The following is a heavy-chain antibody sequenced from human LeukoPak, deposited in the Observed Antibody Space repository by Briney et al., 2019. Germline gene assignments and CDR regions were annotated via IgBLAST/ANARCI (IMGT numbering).Heavy chain of an antibody. CDR1: GFTFSNYA. Sequence: PGGSLRHSCAASGFTFSNYAMSGVRQAPGKGLEWVSAISGGGGNTYYTDSVKGRFTISRDNSKDTLYLLLNSLRAEDTAAYYCAKDLDSSDYYFHAYFDHWGQGTLVTVSS. V-gene: IGHV3-23*01. CDR3: AKDLDSSDYYFHAYFDH. CDR2: ISGGGGNT. D-gene: IGHD3-22*01. J-gene: IGHJ4*02.